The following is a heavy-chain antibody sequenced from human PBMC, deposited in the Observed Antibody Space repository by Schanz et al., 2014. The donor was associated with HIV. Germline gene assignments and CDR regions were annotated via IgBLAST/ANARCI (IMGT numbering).Heavy chain of an antibody. V-gene: IGHV3-48*01. J-gene: IGHJ6*02. CDR1: GFSFSMYS. Sequence: EVQLVESGGGLVQPGGSLRLSCAASGFSFSMYSMNWVRQAPGKGLEWVSKISSSSSVRHYADSVKGRFTVSRDNAKNSLSLQMNSLRAEDTAVYYCARDRFWSGYSDNYYGMDVWGQGTTVTVSS. CDR2: ISSSSSVR. CDR3: ARDRFWSGYSDNYYGMDV. D-gene: IGHD3-3*01.